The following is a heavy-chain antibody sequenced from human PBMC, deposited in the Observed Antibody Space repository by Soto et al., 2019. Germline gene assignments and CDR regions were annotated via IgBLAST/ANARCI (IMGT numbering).Heavy chain of an antibody. CDR2: LDQSGGT. CDR1: GDSLRGQS. V-gene: IGHV4-34*01. CDR3: ARDDSYGWSGESLDV. D-gene: IGHD6-19*01. J-gene: IGHJ6*02. Sequence: QVQLQQWGAGLLKASETLSLTCAVVGDSLRGQSWNWIRQSPGKGLEWLGELDQSGGTNYNPSFQSCAIISDGTSKNQSSLTLTSVTAADTAVYYCARDDSYGWSGESLDVWGHGTTVSVSS.